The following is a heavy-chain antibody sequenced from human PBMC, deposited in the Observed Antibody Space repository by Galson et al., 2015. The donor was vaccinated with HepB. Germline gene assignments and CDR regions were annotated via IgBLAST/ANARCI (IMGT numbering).Heavy chain of an antibody. CDR3: ARAWDPYSSSWKTENWFDP. CDR2: INPNSGGT. J-gene: IGHJ5*02. CDR1: GYTFTGYY. V-gene: IGHV1-2*02. Sequence: SVKVSCKASGYTFTGYYMHWVRQAPGQGLEWMGWINPNSGGTNYAQKFQGRVTMTRDTSISTAYMELSRLRSDDTAVYYCARAWDPYSSSWKTENWFDPWGQGTLVTVSS. D-gene: IGHD6-13*01.